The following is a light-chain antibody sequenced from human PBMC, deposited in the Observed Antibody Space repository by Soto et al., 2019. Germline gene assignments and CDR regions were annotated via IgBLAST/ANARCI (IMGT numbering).Light chain of an antibody. J-gene: IGKJ5*01. CDR2: GAS. CDR1: QSVSSSY. V-gene: IGKV3-20*01. CDR3: HQYGSSPYT. Sequence: EIVLTQYPGTLSLSPGERATLSCRASQSVSSSYLAWYQQKPGQAPRLLIYGASSRATGIPDRFSGSGSGTDFTLTISRLEPEDFAVYYCHQYGSSPYTFGQGTRLEI.